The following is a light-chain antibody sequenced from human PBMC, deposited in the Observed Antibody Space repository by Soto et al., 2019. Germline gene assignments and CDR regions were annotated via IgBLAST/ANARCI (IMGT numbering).Light chain of an antibody. V-gene: IGLV2-23*01. J-gene: IGLJ1*01. CDR3: CSYAGSSTYV. Sequence: QSALTQPASVSGSPGQSITISCTGTSSDVGSYTLVSWYQPHPGKAPKLMIYEGSKRPSGVSKRFSGSKSGNKASLTISGLQAEDEADYYCCSYAGSSTYVFGTGTKLTVL. CDR2: EGS. CDR1: SSDVGSYTL.